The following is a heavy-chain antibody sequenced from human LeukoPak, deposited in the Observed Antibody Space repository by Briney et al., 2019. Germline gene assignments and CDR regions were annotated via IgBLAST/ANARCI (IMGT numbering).Heavy chain of an antibody. CDR3: ARRRLMGSYYFDY. J-gene: IGHJ4*02. Sequence: SETLSLTXAVSGYSIRSGYYWGWIRHPPGKGLEWIGSIYHGGSTYYNPSLKSRVTISVDTSKNQLSLKLSSVTAADTAVYYCARRRLMGSYYFDYWGQGTLVTVSS. CDR2: IYHGGST. D-gene: IGHD1-26*01. CDR1: GYSIRSGYY. V-gene: IGHV4-38-2*01.